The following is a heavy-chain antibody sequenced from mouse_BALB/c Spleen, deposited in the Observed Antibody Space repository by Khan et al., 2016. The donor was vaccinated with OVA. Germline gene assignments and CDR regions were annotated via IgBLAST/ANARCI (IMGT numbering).Heavy chain of an antibody. J-gene: IGHJ3*01. CDR3: ARGVLGLQIRFAY. V-gene: IGHV1S136*01. Sequence: VQLKQSGPELVKPGASVKMSCKASGYTFTSYVMHWVKQKPGQGLEWIGYINDYTNFNEKFKGKATLTSDKSSSTAYMELSSLTSEDSAVYYCARGVLGLQIRFAYWGQGTLVTVSA. D-gene: IGHD3-1*01. CDR2: INDYT. CDR1: GYTFTSYV.